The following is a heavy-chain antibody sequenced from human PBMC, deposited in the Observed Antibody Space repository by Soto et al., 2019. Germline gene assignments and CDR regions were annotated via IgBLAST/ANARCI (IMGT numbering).Heavy chain of an antibody. D-gene: IGHD1-26*01. Sequence: EVQLLESGGGLVQPGGSLRLSCAASGFTFSNYAMDWVRQAPGKGLEWVSTISSTADGTDYADSVKGRFTISRDNSKNTLYLQMNSLRAEDTAVYYCAQAISRERQIDYWGQGTLVTVSS. J-gene: IGHJ4*02. CDR3: AQAISRERQIDY. V-gene: IGHV3-23*01. CDR1: GFTFSNYA. CDR2: ISSTADGT.